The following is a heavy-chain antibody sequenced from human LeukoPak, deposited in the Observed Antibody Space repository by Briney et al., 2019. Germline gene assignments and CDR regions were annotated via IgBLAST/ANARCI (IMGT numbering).Heavy chain of an antibody. D-gene: IGHD3-10*01. V-gene: IGHV4-39*01. CDR1: GGSISSDSYY. J-gene: IGHJ4*02. Sequence: SETLSLTCTVSGGSISSDSYYWGWIRQPPGKGLEWIGSINYSGTTYYNPSLKSRVTISVDTSKNQFSLKVSSVTAADTAVYYCARRVPSGSGSYDFDYWGQGTLVTVSS. CDR3: ARRVPSGSGSYDFDY. CDR2: INYSGTT.